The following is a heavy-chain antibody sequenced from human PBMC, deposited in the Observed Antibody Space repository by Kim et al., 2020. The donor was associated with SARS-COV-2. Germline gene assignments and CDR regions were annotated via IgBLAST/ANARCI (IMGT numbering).Heavy chain of an antibody. Sequence: NYNPSPKGRVTISVDPAKNQFSLKLSSVTAADTAVYYCARGGPLRGAVDIWGHGTMVTVSS. J-gene: IGHJ3*02. CDR3: ARGGPLRGAVDI. V-gene: IGHV4-59*09.